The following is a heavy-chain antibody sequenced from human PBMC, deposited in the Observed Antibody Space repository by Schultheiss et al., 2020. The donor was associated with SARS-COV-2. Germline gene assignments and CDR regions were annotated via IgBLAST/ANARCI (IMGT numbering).Heavy chain of an antibody. J-gene: IGHJ5*02. D-gene: IGHD3-22*01. CDR1: GGSISSSSYN. CDR2: IYYSGST. CDR3: ARDSSGYTWFDP. Sequence: SQTLSLTCTVSGGSISSSSYNWGWIRQPPGKGLEWIGSIYYSGSTNYNPSLKSRVTISVDTSKNQFSLKLSSVTAADTAVYYCARDSSGYTWFDPWGQGTLVTVSS. V-gene: IGHV4-39*07.